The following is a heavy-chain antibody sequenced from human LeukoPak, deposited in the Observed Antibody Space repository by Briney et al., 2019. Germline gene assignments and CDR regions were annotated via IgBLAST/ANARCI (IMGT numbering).Heavy chain of an antibody. CDR1: GFTFSSYA. CDR2: ISVDGSHT. CDR3: ASQRGHSYGAAER. D-gene: IGHD5-18*01. J-gene: IGHJ4*02. Sequence: PGGSLRLSCAASGFTFSSYAMNWVRQAPGKGLEWVSAISVDGSHTYYADSVKGRFTISRDNSKNTLYLEMNSLRTEDTAIYFCASQRGHSYGAAERWGQGTLVTVSS. V-gene: IGHV3-23*01.